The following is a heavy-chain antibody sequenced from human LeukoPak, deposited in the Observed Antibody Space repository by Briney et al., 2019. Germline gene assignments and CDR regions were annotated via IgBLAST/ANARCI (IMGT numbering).Heavy chain of an antibody. D-gene: IGHD3-9*01. CDR3: ARGRYDILTGYLPFDY. CDR2: IYHSGST. Sequence: SETLSLTCTVSGGSISGYYWSRIRQPPGKGLEWLGYIYHSGSTRYNPSLKSRVTISVDTSKNHFSLNLRSLTSADTAVYYCARGRYDILTGYLPFDYWGQGTLVTVSS. J-gene: IGHJ4*02. V-gene: IGHV4-59*01. CDR1: GGSISGYY.